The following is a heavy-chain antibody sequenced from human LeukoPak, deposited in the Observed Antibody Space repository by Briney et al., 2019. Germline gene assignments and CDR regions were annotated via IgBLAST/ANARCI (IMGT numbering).Heavy chain of an antibody. V-gene: IGHV1-2*02. Sequence: ASVKVSCKASGYTFTGYYMHWVRQAPGQGLEWMGWINPNSGGTNYAQKFQVRVTMTRDTSISTAYMELSRLRSDDTAVYYCARGDSFQYSSSWFYYWGQGTLVTVSS. CDR3: ARGDSFQYSSSWFYY. CDR2: INPNSGGT. D-gene: IGHD6-13*01. J-gene: IGHJ4*02. CDR1: GYTFTGYY.